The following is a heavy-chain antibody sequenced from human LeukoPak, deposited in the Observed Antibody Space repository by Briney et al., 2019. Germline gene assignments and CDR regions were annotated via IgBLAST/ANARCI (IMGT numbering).Heavy chain of an antibody. CDR3: AREGGYNPGAFDI. J-gene: IGHJ3*02. V-gene: IGHV1-2*02. CDR2: INPNSGGT. Sequence: ASVKVSCRASGYTFTGYYMHWVRQAPGQGLEWMGWINPNSGGTNYAQKFQGRVTMTRDTSISTAYMELSRLRSDDTAVYYRAREGGYNPGAFDIWGQGTMVTVSS. D-gene: IGHD5-24*01. CDR1: GYTFTGYY.